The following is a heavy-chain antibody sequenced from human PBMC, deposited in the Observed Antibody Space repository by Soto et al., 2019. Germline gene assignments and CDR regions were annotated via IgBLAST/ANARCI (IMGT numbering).Heavy chain of an antibody. CDR3: AREEWPHGNWFDP. Sequence: GGSLRLSCAASGFTFSSYAMHWVRQAPGKGLERVAVISYDGSNKYYADSVKGRFTISRDNSKNTLYLQMNSLRDEDTAVYYCAREEWPHGNWFDPWGQGTLVTVSS. V-gene: IGHV3-30-3*01. D-gene: IGHD3-3*01. J-gene: IGHJ5*02. CDR2: ISYDGSNK. CDR1: GFTFSSYA.